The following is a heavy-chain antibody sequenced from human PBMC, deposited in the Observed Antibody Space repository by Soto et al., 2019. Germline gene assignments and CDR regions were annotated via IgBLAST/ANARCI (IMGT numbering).Heavy chain of an antibody. V-gene: IGHV1-69*01. Sequence: QVQLVQSGAEVKKPGSSVKVSCKASGGTFSSYAISWVRQAPGQGLEWMGGIIPIFGTANYAQKFQGRVTITADESTSTAYMELSSLRSEDTAVYYCARAWSDYDFWSGYYTGYYYYGMDVWGQGTTVTVSS. CDR1: GGTFSSYA. D-gene: IGHD3-3*01. CDR3: ARAWSDYDFWSGYYTGYYYYGMDV. J-gene: IGHJ6*02. CDR2: IIPIFGTA.